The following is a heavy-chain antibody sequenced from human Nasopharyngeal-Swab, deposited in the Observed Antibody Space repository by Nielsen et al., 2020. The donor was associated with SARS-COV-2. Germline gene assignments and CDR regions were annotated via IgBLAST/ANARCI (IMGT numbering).Heavy chain of an antibody. CDR2: INHSGST. V-gene: IGHV4-34*01. D-gene: IGHD2-21*02. Sequence: GSLRLSCAVYGGSFSGYYWSWIRQPPGKGLAWIGEINHSGSTNYNPSLKSRVTISVDTSKNQFSLKLSSVTAADTAVYYCARGHIVVVTATQDYYYYYGMDVWGQGTTVTVSS. CDR3: ARGHIVVVTATQDYYYYYGMDV. J-gene: IGHJ6*02. CDR1: GGSFSGYY.